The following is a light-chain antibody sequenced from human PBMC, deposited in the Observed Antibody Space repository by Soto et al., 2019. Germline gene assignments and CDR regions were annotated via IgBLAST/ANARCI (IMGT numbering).Light chain of an antibody. CDR2: KEF. V-gene: IGKV1-5*03. Sequence: IQRPLSPSTLSASVGDRVAVTCRASQSISPGLAWYHQNPGKGPKLLIYKEFSLQSGVPSRFSGSGSGTEFTLTISSLQPDEFATYYCQQYNSYSTFGQGTNVEIK. CDR3: QQYNSYST. J-gene: IGKJ1*01. CDR1: QSISPG.